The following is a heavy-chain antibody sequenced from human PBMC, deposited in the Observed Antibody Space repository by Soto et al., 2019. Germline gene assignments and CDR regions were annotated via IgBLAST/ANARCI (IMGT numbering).Heavy chain of an antibody. D-gene: IGHD5-12*01. Sequence: PGGSLRLSCAASGFTFSSYAMHWVRQAPGKGLEWVAVISYDGSNKYYADSVKGRFTISRDNSKNTLYLQMNSLRAEDTAVYYCATDIVATIGGYYYYYGMDVWGQGTTVTVSS. CDR3: ATDIVATIGGYYYYYGMDV. V-gene: IGHV3-30-3*01. CDR2: ISYDGSNK. J-gene: IGHJ6*02. CDR1: GFTFSSYA.